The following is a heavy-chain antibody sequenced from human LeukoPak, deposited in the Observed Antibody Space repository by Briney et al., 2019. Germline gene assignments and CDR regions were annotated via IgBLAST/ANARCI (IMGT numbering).Heavy chain of an antibody. CDR1: GFTFSDYY. J-gene: IGHJ4*02. D-gene: IGHD3-22*01. CDR2: ISSSGSTI. Sequence: GGSLRLSCAASGFTFSDYYMSWIRQAPGKGLEWVSYISSSGSTIYYADSVKGRFTISRDNSKNTLYLQMNSLRAEDTAVYYCAKDQDSSGYDFDYWGQGTLVTVSS. CDR3: AKDQDSSGYDFDY. V-gene: IGHV3-11*01.